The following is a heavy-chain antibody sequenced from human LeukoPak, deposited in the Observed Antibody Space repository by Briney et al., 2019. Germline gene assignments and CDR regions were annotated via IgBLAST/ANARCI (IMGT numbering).Heavy chain of an antibody. V-gene: IGHV3-7*01. J-gene: IGHJ4*02. D-gene: IGHD5-18*01. CDR3: GKDGGSGYSYGSQFDY. Sequence: GGSLRLSCAASGFTFSSYWMSWVRQAPGKGLEWVANIKQDGSNKYYADSVKGRFTISRDNSKNTLYLQMNSLRAEDTAVYYCGKDGGSGYSYGSQFDYWGQGTLVTVS. CDR2: IKQDGSNK. CDR1: GFTFSSYW.